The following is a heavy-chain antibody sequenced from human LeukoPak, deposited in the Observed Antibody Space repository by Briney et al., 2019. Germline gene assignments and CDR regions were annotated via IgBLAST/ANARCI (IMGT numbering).Heavy chain of an antibody. Sequence: GGSLRLSCAASGFTFSSYSMNWVRQAPGKGLEWVSSISSSSSYIYYADSVKGRFTISRDNAKNSLYLQMNSLRAEDTAVYYCASGTGAAGTFDIWGQGTMVTVSS. D-gene: IGHD1-1*01. CDR1: GFTFSSYS. V-gene: IGHV3-21*01. J-gene: IGHJ3*02. CDR2: ISSSSSYI. CDR3: ASGTGAAGTFDI.